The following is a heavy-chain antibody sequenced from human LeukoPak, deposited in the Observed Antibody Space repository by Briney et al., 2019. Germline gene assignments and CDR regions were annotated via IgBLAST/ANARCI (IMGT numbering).Heavy chain of an antibody. J-gene: IGHJ6*03. D-gene: IGHD2-15*01. CDR2: ISWNSGST. CDR1: GFMFDDYA. CDR3: AKEGFYCSGGSCYSFYYYYMDV. V-gene: IGHV3-9*01. Sequence: PGRSLRLSCAASGFMFDDYAMHWVRQGPGKGLEWVSGISWNSGSTYYADSVKGRFTISRDNSKNTLYLQMNSLRAEDTAVYYCAKEGFYCSGGSCYSFYYYYMDVWGKGTTVTVSS.